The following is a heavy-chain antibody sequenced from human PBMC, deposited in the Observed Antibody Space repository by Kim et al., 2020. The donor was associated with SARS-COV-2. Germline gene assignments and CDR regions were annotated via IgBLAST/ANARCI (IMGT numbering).Heavy chain of an antibody. D-gene: IGHD2-21*01. CDR2: INPNGGAT. J-gene: IGHJ6*03. CDR1: GYSFTSYY. Sequence: ASVKVSCKASGYSFTSYYMHWVRQAPGQGLEWMGIINPNGGATAYAQKFQGRVTMTRDTSTSTVYMELNSLRSEDTAVYYCAREIRRWRDLDVWGKGTTV. V-gene: IGHV1-46*01. CDR3: AREIRRWRDLDV.